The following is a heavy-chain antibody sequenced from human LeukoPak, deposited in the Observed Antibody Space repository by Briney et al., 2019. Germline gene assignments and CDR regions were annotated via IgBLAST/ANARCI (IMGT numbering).Heavy chain of an antibody. CDR3: ADGGRGSY. J-gene: IGHJ4*02. Sequence: GGSLRLSCAASGFTFSTYAMHWVRQAPGKGLEWMAVISYDGSNKYYADSVKGRFTISRDNSKNTLYLQMNSLRAEDTAVYYCADGGRGSYWGQGTLVTVSS. D-gene: IGHD3-16*01. V-gene: IGHV3-30*01. CDR2: ISYDGSNK. CDR1: GFTFSTYA.